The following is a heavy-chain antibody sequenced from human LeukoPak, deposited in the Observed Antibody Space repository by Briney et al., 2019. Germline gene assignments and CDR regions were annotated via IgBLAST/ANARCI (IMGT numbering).Heavy chain of an antibody. V-gene: IGHV4-4*07. CDR2: IYTSGST. D-gene: IGHD6-13*01. CDR3: ARAHSSSWYGNWFDP. CDR1: GGSISSYY. J-gene: IGHJ5*02. Sequence: SQTLSLTCTVSGGSISSYYWSWIRQPAGKGLEWIGRIYTSGSTNYNPSLKSRVTMSVDTSKNQFSLKLSSVTAADTAVYYCARAHSSSWYGNWFDPWGQGTLVTVSS.